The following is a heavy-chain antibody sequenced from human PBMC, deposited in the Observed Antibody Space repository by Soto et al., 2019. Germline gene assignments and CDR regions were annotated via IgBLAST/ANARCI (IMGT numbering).Heavy chain of an antibody. Sequence: PGGSLRLSCAASGFTFSSYAMSWVRQAPGKGLEWVSAISGSGGSTYYADSVKGRFTISRDNSKNTLYLQMNSLRAEDTAVYYCATFFLSRIAVAGTFDYWGQGTLVTVSS. CDR1: GFTFSSYA. V-gene: IGHV3-23*01. CDR3: ATFFLSRIAVAGTFDY. J-gene: IGHJ4*02. D-gene: IGHD6-19*01. CDR2: ISGSGGST.